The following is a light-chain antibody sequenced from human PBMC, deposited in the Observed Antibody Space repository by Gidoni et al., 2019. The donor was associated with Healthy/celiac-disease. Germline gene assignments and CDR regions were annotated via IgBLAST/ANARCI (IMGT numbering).Light chain of an antibody. V-gene: IGLV7-43*01. CDR3: LLYYGGAQLV. CDR2: STS. J-gene: IGLJ2*01. CDR1: TGAVTSGYY. Sequence: QTVVTQEPSLTVSPGGTVTLTCASSTGAVTSGYYPNWFQQKPGQAPRALIYSTSNKHPWTPARFSGSLLGGKAALILSGVQPEDEAEYYCLLYYGGAQLVFGGGTKLTVL.